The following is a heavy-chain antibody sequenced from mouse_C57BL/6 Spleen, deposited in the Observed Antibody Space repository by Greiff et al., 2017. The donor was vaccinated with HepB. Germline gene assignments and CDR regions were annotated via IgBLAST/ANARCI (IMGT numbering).Heavy chain of an antibody. D-gene: IGHD1-1*01. J-gene: IGHJ1*03. CDR1: GFTFSSYG. CDR2: ISSGGSYT. CDR3: ARHWDYYGSSYGYFDV. Sequence: EVHLVESGGDLVKPGGSLKLSCAASGFTFSSYGMSWVRQTPDKRLEWVATISSGGSYTYYPDSVKGRFTISRDNAKNTLYLQMSSLKSEDTAMYYCARHWDYYGSSYGYFDVWGTGTTVTVSS. V-gene: IGHV5-6*01.